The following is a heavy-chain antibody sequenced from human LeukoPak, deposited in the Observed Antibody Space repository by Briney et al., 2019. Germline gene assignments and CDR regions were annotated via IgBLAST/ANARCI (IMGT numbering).Heavy chain of an antibody. CDR2: INHSGST. CDR1: GGSFSGYY. V-gene: IGHV4-34*01. D-gene: IGHD3-16*01. Sequence: PSETLSLTCAVYGGSFSGYYWSWIRQPPGKGLEWIGEINHSGSTNYNPSLKSRVTISVDTSKNQFSLKLSSVTAADTAVYYCARVPLGGPDMDVWGKGTTVTVSS. CDR3: ARVPLGGPDMDV. J-gene: IGHJ6*03.